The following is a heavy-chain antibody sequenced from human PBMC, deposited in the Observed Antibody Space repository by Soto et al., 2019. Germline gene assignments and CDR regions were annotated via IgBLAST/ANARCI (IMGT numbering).Heavy chain of an antibody. V-gene: IGHV4-30-4*01. D-gene: IGHD5-12*01. J-gene: IGHJ5*02. CDR1: GGSISSGDYY. Sequence: TLSLTCTVSGGSISSGDYYWSWIRQPPGKGLEWIGYIYYSGSTYYNPSLRSRVTISVDTSKNQFSLKLSSVTAADTAVYYCARYSGYEGLRFDPWGQGTLVTVSS. CDR2: IYYSGST. CDR3: ARYSGYEGLRFDP.